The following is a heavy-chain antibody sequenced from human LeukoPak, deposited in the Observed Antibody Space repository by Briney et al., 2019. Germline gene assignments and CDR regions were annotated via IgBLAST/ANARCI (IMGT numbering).Heavy chain of an antibody. CDR3: ARVGRIVLVIGAFDI. CDR1: GGTFSSYA. CDR2: IIPIFGTA. V-gene: IGHV1-69*13. J-gene: IGHJ3*02. Sequence: SVKVSCKASGGTFSSYAISWVRQAPGQGLEWMGGIIPIFGTANYAQKFQGRVTITADESTSTAYMELSSLRSEDTAVYYCARVGRIVLVIGAFDIWGQGTMVTVSS. D-gene: IGHD3-22*01.